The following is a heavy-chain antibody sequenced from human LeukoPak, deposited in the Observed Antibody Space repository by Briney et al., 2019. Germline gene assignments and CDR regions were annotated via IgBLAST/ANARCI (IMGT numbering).Heavy chain of an antibody. CDR1: GGTFSSYA. CDR3: ARHSHDYDCMFDY. V-gene: IGHV1-69*04. Sequence: WASVKVSCKASGGTFSSYAISWVRQDPGQGLEWMGRIIPIFGIANYAQKFQGRVTITADKSTSTAYMELSSLRSEDTAVYYCARHSHDYDCMFDYWGQGTLVSVSS. J-gene: IGHJ4*02. D-gene: IGHD3-22*01. CDR2: IIPIFGIA.